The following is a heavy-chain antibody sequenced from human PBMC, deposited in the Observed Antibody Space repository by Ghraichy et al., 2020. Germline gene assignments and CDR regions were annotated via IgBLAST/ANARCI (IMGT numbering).Heavy chain of an antibody. V-gene: IGHV3-21*01. CDR3: ARELELAAFDI. CDR2: ISSSSSYI. CDR1: GFTFSSYS. J-gene: IGHJ3*02. Sequence: GGSLRLSCAASGFTFSSYSMNWVRQAPGKGLEWVSSISSSSSYIYYADSVKGRFTISRDNAKNSLYLQMNSLRAEDTAVYYCARELELAAFDIWGQGTMVTVSS. D-gene: IGHD1-7*01.